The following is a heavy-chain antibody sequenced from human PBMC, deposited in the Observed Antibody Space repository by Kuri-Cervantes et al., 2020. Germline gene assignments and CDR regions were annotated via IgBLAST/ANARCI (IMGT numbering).Heavy chain of an antibody. CDR1: GLTVSSIY. Sequence: GGLLRLPCAASGLTVSSIYMSWARQPPGKGLEWVSAFGTAGETYYPGSVKGRFTISRENVKNSLYLQMNILRAGDTAVYVCARGGYSYCPTRISYGIDVWGQGTMVTVSS. CDR3: ARGGYSYCPTRISYGIDV. V-gene: IGHV3-13*01. CDR2: FGTAGET. J-gene: IGHJ6*02. D-gene: IGHD5-18*01.